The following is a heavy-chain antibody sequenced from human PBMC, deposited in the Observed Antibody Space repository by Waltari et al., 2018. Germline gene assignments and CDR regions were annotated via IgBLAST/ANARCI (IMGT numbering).Heavy chain of an antibody. CDR3: VRLEDCTGPGGNCYSGAPFAVDV. Sequence: QVHLQQWGAGLLRPSETLSLICAVYGGSLGGYYWGWRRHPPGKGLEWIGEINHSPNSNYNPSLRSRVHMSIDTSQNQFSLQLTSVTAADTGVYYCVRLEDCTGPGGNCYSGAPFAVDVWGQGTTVTVPS. V-gene: IGHV4-34*01. CDR2: INHSPNS. CDR1: GGSLGGYY. D-gene: IGHD2-8*02. J-gene: IGHJ6*02.